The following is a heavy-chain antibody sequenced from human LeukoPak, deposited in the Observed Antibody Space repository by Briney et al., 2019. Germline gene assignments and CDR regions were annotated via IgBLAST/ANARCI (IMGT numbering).Heavy chain of an antibody. Sequence: EGSLRLSCAASGFTFSSYSMNWVRQAPGKGLEWVSSISSSSSYIYYADSVKGRFTISRDNAKNSLYLQMNSLRAEDTAVYYCARDPQDIVVVPAAVWGQGTLVTVSS. CDR2: ISSSSSYI. V-gene: IGHV3-21*01. D-gene: IGHD2-2*01. J-gene: IGHJ4*02. CDR3: ARDPQDIVVVPAAV. CDR1: GFTFSSYS.